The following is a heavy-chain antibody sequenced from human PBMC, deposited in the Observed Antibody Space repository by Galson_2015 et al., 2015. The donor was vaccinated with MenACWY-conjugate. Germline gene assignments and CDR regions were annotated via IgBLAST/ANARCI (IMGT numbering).Heavy chain of an antibody. CDR3: ARAKEQWLSKTFDV. D-gene: IGHD6-19*01. Sequence: SLRLSCAGSGFTFRDYALSWVRQAPGKGLEWVANIKHDGSGKFYVDSVKGRFIISRDNAKNSLYLQMDSLRAEDTAVYFCARAKEQWLSKTFDVWGQGTLVTVSS. CDR2: IKHDGSGK. V-gene: IGHV3-7*01. CDR1: GFTFRDYA. J-gene: IGHJ3*01.